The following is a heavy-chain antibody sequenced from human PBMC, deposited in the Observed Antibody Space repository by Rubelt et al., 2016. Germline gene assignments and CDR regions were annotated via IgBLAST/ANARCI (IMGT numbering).Heavy chain of an antibody. CDR3: ATGYSSGWYVAY. D-gene: IGHD6-19*01. CDR2: INAGNGNT. V-gene: IGHV1-3*01. Sequence: QVQLVQSGAEVKKPGASVKVSCKAAGYSFTTYSIHWVRQAPGQRLEWMGWINAGNGNTKYSQKFPGRVNITRDTSASTAYMELSSLRSEDTAIYYGATGYSSGWYVAYWGQGTLVTVSS. J-gene: IGHJ4*02. CDR1: GYSFTTYS.